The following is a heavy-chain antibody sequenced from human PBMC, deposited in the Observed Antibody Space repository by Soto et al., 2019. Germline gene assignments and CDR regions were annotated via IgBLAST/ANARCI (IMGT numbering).Heavy chain of an antibody. J-gene: IGHJ4*02. Sequence: QVQLQQWGAGLLKPSETLSLTCAVYGGSFSGYYWSWIRQPPGKGLEWIGEINHSGITNYNPSLKSRVTISVDTAKNQFSLKLRTVTAADTAVYYCAIVRHCSGGSWYFEYWGKRTLVTVSA. CDR3: AIVRHCSGGSWYFEY. V-gene: IGHV4-34*01. D-gene: IGHD2-15*01. CDR2: INHSGIT. CDR1: GGSFSGYY.